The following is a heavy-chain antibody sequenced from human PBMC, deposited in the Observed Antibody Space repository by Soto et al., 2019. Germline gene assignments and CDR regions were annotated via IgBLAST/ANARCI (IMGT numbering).Heavy chain of an antibody. J-gene: IGHJ4*02. V-gene: IGHV1-2*02. Sequence: ASVKVSCKASGYTFTDYFMHWVRQAPGQGLEWMGWINPNTGGTNYAQKFQGRVTMTRDTSIRTAYMELSRLTSDDTAVYYCEAFTRTPASFWGQGTLVTVYS. CDR3: EAFTRTPASF. D-gene: IGHD2-2*01. CDR1: GYTFTDYF. CDR2: INPNTGGT.